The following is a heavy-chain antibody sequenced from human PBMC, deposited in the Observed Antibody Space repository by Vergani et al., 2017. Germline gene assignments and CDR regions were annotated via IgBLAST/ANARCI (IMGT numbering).Heavy chain of an antibody. Sequence: QLQLQESGPGLVKPSETLSLTCTVSGGSISSSGYSWSWIRQPPGKGLEWIGYIYHSGSTYYNPSLKSRVTISVDRSKNQFSLKLSSVTAADTAVYYCARSKVIAVAGPQVYLDYWGQGTLVTVSS. D-gene: IGHD6-19*01. CDR3: ARSKVIAVAGPQVYLDY. V-gene: IGHV4-30-2*01. CDR1: GGSISSSGYS. J-gene: IGHJ4*02. CDR2: IYHSGST.